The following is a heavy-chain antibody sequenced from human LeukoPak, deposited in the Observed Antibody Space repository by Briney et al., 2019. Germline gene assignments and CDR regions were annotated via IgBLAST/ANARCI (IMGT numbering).Heavy chain of an antibody. Sequence: AASVKVPCKASGGTFSSYAISWVRQAPGQGLEWMGGIIPIFGTANYAQKFQGRVTITTDESTSTAYMELSSLRAEDTAVYYCAIQDTAMVSGFDYWGQGTLVTVSS. CDR1: GGTFSSYA. CDR3: AIQDTAMVSGFDY. V-gene: IGHV1-69*05. CDR2: IIPIFGTA. J-gene: IGHJ4*02. D-gene: IGHD5-18*01.